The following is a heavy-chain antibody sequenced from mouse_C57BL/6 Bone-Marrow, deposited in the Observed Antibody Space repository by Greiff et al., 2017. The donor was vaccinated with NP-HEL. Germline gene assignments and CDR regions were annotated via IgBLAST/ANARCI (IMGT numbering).Heavy chain of an antibody. V-gene: IGHV14-4*01. J-gene: IGHJ4*01. CDR3: TLLRPLAMDY. CDR2: IDPENGDT. D-gene: IGHD1-1*01. Sequence: LVESGAELVRPGASVKLSCTASGFNIKDDYMHWVKQRPEQGLEWIGWIDPENGDTEYASKFQGKATITADTSSNTAYLQLSSLTSEDTAVYYCTLLRPLAMDYWGQGTSVTVSS. CDR1: GFNIKDDY.